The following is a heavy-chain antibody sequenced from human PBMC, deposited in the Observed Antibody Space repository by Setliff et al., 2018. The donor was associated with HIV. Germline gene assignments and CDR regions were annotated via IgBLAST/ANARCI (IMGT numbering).Heavy chain of an antibody. J-gene: IGHJ4*02. D-gene: IGHD3-3*01. CDR2: IHHSGST. CDR1: GPSVSNTDYY. V-gene: IGHV4-39*01. Sequence: SETLSLTCTVSGPSVSNTDYYWGWIRLPPGKGLEWIASIHHSGSTWYNPSLKSRVTISADMFKNQFSLKLFSVTAADTAVYYCARPSFGIGGGSIFDSWGQGTVVTVSS. CDR3: ARPSFGIGGGSIFDS.